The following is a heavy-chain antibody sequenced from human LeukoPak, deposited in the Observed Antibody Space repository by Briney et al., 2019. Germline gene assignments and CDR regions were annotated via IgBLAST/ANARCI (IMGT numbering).Heavy chain of an antibody. J-gene: IGHJ1*01. CDR2: IKSDGST. V-gene: IGHV3-74*01. Sequence: QSGGSLRLSCAASGFTLSSYWMHWVRPAPGKGLVWVSPIKSDGSTRYADSGKGRFTLSRDNAKKTVSLQMASLRAEDTGVYYCARAPSESGGYYPQYFRHWGQGTLVIVSS. CDR1: GFTLSSYW. D-gene: IGHD3-22*01. CDR3: ARAPSESGGYYPQYFRH.